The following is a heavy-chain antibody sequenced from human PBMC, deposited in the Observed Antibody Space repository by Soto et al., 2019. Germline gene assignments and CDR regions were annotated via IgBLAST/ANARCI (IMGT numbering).Heavy chain of an antibody. Sequence: EVQLVESGGGLVKPGGSLRLSCAASGFTFSSYSMNWVRQAPGKGLEWVSSISSSSSYIYYADSVKGRFTISRDNAKNALYLQMNSLRAEDTAVYYCARWSVVTIFGVVTYYGMDVWGQGTTVTVSS. J-gene: IGHJ6*02. D-gene: IGHD3-3*01. CDR3: ARWSVVTIFGVVTYYGMDV. V-gene: IGHV3-21*01. CDR2: ISSSSSYI. CDR1: GFTFSSYS.